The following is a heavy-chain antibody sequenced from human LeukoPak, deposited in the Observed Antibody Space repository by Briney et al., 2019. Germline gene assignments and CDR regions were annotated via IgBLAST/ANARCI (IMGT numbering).Heavy chain of an antibody. Sequence: SETLSLTCAVSGGSISSSNWWSWVRQPPGKGLEWIGEIYHSVSTNYNPPLKSRVTISVDKSKTQFSLKLSSMTAAATAVYYCARWDPGYSSGWLDYWGQGTLVTVSS. J-gene: IGHJ4*02. CDR3: ARWDPGYSSGWLDY. V-gene: IGHV4-4*02. D-gene: IGHD6-19*01. CDR2: IYHSVST. CDR1: GGSISSSNW.